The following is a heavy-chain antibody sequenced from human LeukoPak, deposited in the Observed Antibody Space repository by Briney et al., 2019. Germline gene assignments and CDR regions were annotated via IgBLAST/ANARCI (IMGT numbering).Heavy chain of an antibody. D-gene: IGHD4-17*01. V-gene: IGHV3-30*02. CDR1: GFTFSTYG. CDR2: VRYDGSKK. J-gene: IGHJ4*02. CDR3: ARAATVTSFDY. Sequence: GGSLRLSCAASGFTFSTYGMHWVRQAPGKGLEWVAFVRYDGSKKYYTNSVKGRFTISRDNSKNTLYLQMNSLRAEDTAVYYCARAATVTSFDYWGQGTLVTVSS.